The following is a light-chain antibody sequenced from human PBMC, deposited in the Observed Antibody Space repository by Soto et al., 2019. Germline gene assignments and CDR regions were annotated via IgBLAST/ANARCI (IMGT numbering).Light chain of an antibody. J-gene: IGLJ3*02. CDR2: DLS. V-gene: IGLV2-14*03. CDR1: SSDVGGFNS. CDR3: TSLATSATLL. Sequence: QSALTQPASVSGSPGQSITISCTGTSSDVGGFNSVSWYQQHPGKAPKLMIFDLSDRPSEVSNRFSGSRSGNTASLTISGLQTEDEGDYYCTSLATSATLLFGGGTKLTVL.